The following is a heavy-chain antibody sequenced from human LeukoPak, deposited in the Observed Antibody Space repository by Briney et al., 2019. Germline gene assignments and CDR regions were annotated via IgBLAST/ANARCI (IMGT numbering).Heavy chain of an antibody. CDR3: ARSEAVAWSFDL. CDR1: GFTFSSYI. Sequence: GGSLRLSCAASGFTFSSYIMNWVRQAPGKGLEWVSSITSGSGYIYYADSMKGRFTISRDNAKNSLYLHMNSLRAEDTAVYYCARSEAVAWSFDLWGRGTLVTVSS. D-gene: IGHD6-19*01. V-gene: IGHV3-21*01. J-gene: IGHJ2*01. CDR2: ITSGSGYI.